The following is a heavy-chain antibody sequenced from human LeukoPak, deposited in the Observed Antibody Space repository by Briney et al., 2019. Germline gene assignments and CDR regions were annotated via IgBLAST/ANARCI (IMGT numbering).Heavy chain of an antibody. J-gene: IGHJ4*02. CDR2: ISGSGGAI. D-gene: IGHD1-26*01. V-gene: IGHV3-11*04. Sequence: GGSLRLSCAASGFTFSDYFMSWIRQAPGKGLDWVSYISGSGGAIYYADSVKGRFTISRDNAKNSLYLQMNSLRAEDTAVYYCARDLLGWELHYFDYWGQGTLVTVSS. CDR1: GFTFSDYF. CDR3: ARDLLGWELHYFDY.